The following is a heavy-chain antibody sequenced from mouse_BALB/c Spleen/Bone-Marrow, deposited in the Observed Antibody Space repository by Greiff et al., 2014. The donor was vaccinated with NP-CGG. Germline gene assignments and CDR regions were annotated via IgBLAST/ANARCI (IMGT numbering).Heavy chain of an antibody. CDR1: GYSFTGYT. CDR2: INPYNGGT. D-gene: IGHD1-1*01. Sequence: EVHLVESGPELMKPGTSMKISCKASGYSFTGYTMNWVKQSHGKNLEWIGLINPYNGGTSYNQKFKGKATLTVDKSSSTAYMELLSLTSEDSAVYYCARGVYYYGSSYPFAYWGQGTLVTVSA. J-gene: IGHJ3*01. CDR3: ARGVYYYGSSYPFAY. V-gene: IGHV1-31*01.